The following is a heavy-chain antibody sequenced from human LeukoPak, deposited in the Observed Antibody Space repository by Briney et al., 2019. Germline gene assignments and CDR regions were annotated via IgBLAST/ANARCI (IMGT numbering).Heavy chain of an antibody. CDR3: ARTPITMIVVAIDAFDI. CDR2: ISSSGSTI. J-gene: IGHJ3*02. D-gene: IGHD3-22*01. Sequence: GGSLRLSCAASGFTFSDYYMSWIRQAPGKGLEWVSYISSSGSTIYYADSVKGRFTISRDNAKNSLYLQMNSLRAEDTAVYYCARTPITMIVVAIDAFDIWGQGTMVTVSS. V-gene: IGHV3-11*01. CDR1: GFTFSDYY.